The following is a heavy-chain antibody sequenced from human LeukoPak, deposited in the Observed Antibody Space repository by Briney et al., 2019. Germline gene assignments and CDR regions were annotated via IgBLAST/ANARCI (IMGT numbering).Heavy chain of an antibody. V-gene: IGHV3-21*01. CDR1: GFTFRSYT. J-gene: IGHJ6*02. CDR2: ISSSSSYI. CDR3: ARDRGVVVPAAIPYYYGMDV. Sequence: PGGSLRLSCAASGFTFRSYTMNWVRQAPGKGLEWVSSISSSSSYIYYSDSVKGRFTISGDNSKNTLYLQMNSLRAEDTAVYYCARDRGVVVPAAIPYYYGMDVWGQGTTVTVSS. D-gene: IGHD2-2*01.